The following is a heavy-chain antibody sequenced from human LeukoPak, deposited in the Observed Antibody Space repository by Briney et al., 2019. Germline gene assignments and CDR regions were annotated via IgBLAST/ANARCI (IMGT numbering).Heavy chain of an antibody. CDR1: GFIFCGSA. CDR3: TRLSDSSGWYWGFDY. D-gene: IGHD6-19*01. CDR2: IRSKANSYAT. J-gene: IGHJ4*02. Sequence: GGSLRLSCAASGFIFCGSAMHWVRQASGKGLEWVGRIRSKANSYATAYAASVKGRFTISRDDSKNTAYLQMNSLKTEDTAVYYCTRLSDSSGWYWGFDYWGQGTLVTVSS. V-gene: IGHV3-73*01.